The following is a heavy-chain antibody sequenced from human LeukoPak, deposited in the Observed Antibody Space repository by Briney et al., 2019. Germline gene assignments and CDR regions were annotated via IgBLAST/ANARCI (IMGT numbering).Heavy chain of an antibody. Sequence: ASVKVSCKASGYTFTSYGISWVRQAPGQGLEWMGWISAYSGDTNYAQKFQGRVTMTTDTSTSTAYMELRSLRSDDTAVYYCAREIAVAGLNPQSPIDYWGQGTLVTVSS. CDR3: AREIAVAGLNPQSPIDY. D-gene: IGHD6-19*01. CDR1: GYTFTSYG. CDR2: ISAYSGDT. J-gene: IGHJ4*02. V-gene: IGHV1-18*01.